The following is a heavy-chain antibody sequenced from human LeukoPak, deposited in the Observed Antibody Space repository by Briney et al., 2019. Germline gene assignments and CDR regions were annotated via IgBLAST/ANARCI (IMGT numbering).Heavy chain of an antibody. D-gene: IGHD6-13*01. CDR2: ITSDGSTA. V-gene: IGHV3-74*01. CDR1: GFTLSNYW. J-gene: IGHJ4*02. Sequence: SGGSLRLSCAASGFTLSNYWMHWVRQAPGKGLVWVSRITSDGSTANYADSVKGRFSISRDNAKNTLHLQMNSLRAEDTGVYYCARDQYSSSWYLDFWGRGTLVTVSS. CDR3: ARDQYSSSWYLDF.